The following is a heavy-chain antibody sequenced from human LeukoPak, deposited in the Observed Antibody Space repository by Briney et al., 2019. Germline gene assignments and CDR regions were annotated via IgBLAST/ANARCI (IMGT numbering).Heavy chain of an antibody. CDR3: ARGMVTTSFSWFDP. CDR1: GGSFSGYY. J-gene: IGHJ5*02. V-gene: IGHV4-34*01. Sequence: PSETLSLTCAVYGGSFSGYYWSWIRQPPGKGLEWIGEINHSGSTNYNPSLKSRVTISVDTSKNQFSLKLSSVTAADTAVYYYARGMVTTSFSWFDPWGQGTLVTVSS. CDR2: INHSGST. D-gene: IGHD4-17*01.